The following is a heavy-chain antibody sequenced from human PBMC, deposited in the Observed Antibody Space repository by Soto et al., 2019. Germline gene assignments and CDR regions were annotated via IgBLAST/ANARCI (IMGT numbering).Heavy chain of an antibody. Sequence: PSETLSLTCTVSRGAISGYYWSWIRHPPRKGLEWIGYIYYTGSTNYNPSLKSRVTISVDMSKNHFSLKLSSVTAADTAVYYCARYYCSGGSCSSNVDYWGQGTLVTLSS. J-gene: IGHJ4*02. CDR3: ARYYCSGGSCSSNVDY. CDR2: IYYTGST. V-gene: IGHV4-59*01. D-gene: IGHD2-15*01. CDR1: RGAISGYY.